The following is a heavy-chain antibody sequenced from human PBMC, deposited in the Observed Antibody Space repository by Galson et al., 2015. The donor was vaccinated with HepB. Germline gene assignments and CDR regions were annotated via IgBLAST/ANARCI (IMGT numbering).Heavy chain of an antibody. CDR3: ARDRRGSGWSSFDY. CDR1: GVTFSNYA. CDR2: ISFDGSNK. J-gene: IGHJ4*02. V-gene: IGHV3-30-3*01. D-gene: IGHD6-19*01. Sequence: SLRLSCAASGVTFSNYAMHWVRQAPGKGLEWMALISFDGSNKYYADSVKGRFTISRDSSKNTVYLQMNSLRAEDTAVYYCARDRRGSGWSSFDYWGQGTLVTVSS.